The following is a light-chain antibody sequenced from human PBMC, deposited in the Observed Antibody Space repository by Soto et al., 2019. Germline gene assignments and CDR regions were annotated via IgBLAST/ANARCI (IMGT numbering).Light chain of an antibody. V-gene: IGKV3-11*01. CDR3: LQRSSWPYT. J-gene: IGKJ2*01. Sequence: EVVLTQSPPTLSLSPGERATLSCRASQRVTNYLAWYQQKPGQAPRLLIYDASTRATGIPARFSGSGSGTDFTLTISSLESEDFAVYYCLQRSSWPYTFGQGTKLEI. CDR1: QRVTNY. CDR2: DAS.